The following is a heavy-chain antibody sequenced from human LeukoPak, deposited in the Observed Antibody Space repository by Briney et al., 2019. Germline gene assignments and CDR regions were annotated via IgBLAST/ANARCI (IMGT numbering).Heavy chain of an antibody. CDR2: IRYDGSNK. CDR3: ARAGYSYGYVGYFDY. J-gene: IGHJ4*02. CDR1: GFTFSSYG. V-gene: IGHV3-30*02. D-gene: IGHD5-18*01. Sequence: PGGSLRLSCAASGFTFSSYGMRWVRQAPGKGLEWVAFIRYDGSNKYYADSVKGRFTVSRDNSKNTLYLEMNSLRAEDTAVYYCARAGYSYGYVGYFDYWGQGTLVTVSS.